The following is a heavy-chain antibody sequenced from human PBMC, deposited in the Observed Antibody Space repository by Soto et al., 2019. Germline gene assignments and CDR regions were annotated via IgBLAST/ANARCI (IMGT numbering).Heavy chain of an antibody. J-gene: IGHJ6*02. CDR1: GFTFSSYG. CDR2: ISYDGSNK. V-gene: IGHV3-30*18. CDR3: AKDPYYYDSSGYYRPYYYYGMDV. Sequence: GSLRLSCAASGFTFSSYGMHWVRQAPGKGLEWVAVISYDGSNKYYADSVKGRFTISRDNSKNTLYLQMNSLRAEDTAVYYCAKDPYYYDSSGYYRPYYYYGMDVWGQGTTVTVSS. D-gene: IGHD3-22*01.